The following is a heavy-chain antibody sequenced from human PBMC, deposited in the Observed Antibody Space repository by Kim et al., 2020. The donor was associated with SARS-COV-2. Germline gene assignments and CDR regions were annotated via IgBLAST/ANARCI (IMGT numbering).Heavy chain of an antibody. J-gene: IGHJ4*02. D-gene: IGHD3-16*01. CDR2: ISAYNGNT. V-gene: IGHV1-18*04. CDR1: GYTFTSYG. CDR3: ARDVGLLRMMITFGGVSPYFDY. Sequence: ASVKVSCKASGYTFTSYGISWVRQAPGQGLEWMGWISAYNGNTNYAQKLQGRVTMTTDTSTSTAYMELRSLRSDDTAVYYCARDVGLLRMMITFGGVSPYFDYWGQGTLVTVSS.